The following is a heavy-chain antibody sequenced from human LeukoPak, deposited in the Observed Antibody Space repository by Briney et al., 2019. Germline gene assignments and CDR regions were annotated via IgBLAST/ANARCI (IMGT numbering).Heavy chain of an antibody. CDR3: ARATLLGGYYYYGMDV. CDR1: GGSISSYY. CDR2: IHYSGST. D-gene: IGHD2-15*01. Sequence: SETLSLTCTVSGGSISSYYWSWIRQPPGKGLEWIGYIHYSGSTNYNPSLKSRVTISVDTSKNQFSLKLSSVTAADTAVYYCARATLLGGYYYYGMDVWGQGTTVTVSS. V-gene: IGHV4-59*01. J-gene: IGHJ6*02.